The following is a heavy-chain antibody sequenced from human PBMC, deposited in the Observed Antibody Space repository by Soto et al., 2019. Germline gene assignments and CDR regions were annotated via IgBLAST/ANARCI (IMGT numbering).Heavy chain of an antibody. CDR3: ARGVGSGSYYNQYTWFDP. V-gene: IGHV1-18*01. D-gene: IGHD3-10*01. CDR2: INVYNGNT. J-gene: IGHJ5*02. CDR1: GYTFTNYG. Sequence: EASVKVSCKASGYTFTNYGISWARQAPGQGLEWMGWINVYNGNTKYAQKVQGRVTMTTDTSTSTAYMELRSLRSDDTAVYYCARGVGSGSYYNQYTWFDPWGQGTLVTVSS.